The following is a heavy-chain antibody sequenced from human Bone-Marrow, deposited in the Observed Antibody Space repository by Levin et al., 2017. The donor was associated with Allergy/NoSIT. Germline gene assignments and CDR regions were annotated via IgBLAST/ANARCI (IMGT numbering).Heavy chain of an antibody. CDR1: DGSISSEDYY. Sequence: MASETLSLTCAVSDGSISSEDYYWSWIRQSPGKGLEWIGSISYSGRTYYNPSLKSRLTMSLDASKNQFSLKLSSVTAADTAVYYCAKDEDSRSGGYYGMDVWGQGTTVAVSS. D-gene: IGHD4-11*01. V-gene: IGHV4-30-4*01. J-gene: IGHJ6*02. CDR2: ISYSGRT. CDR3: AKDEDSRSGGYYGMDV.